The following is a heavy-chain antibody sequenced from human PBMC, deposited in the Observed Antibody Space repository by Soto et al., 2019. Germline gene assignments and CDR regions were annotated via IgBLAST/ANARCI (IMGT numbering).Heavy chain of an antibody. Sequence: PGGSLRLSCAASGFTFSSYSMNWVRQAPGKGLEWVSYISSGSSTIYYADSVKGRFTISRDNAKNSLYLQMNSLRAEDTAVYYCAKDKVPVVVTAPFDYWGQGTLVTVAS. CDR2: ISSGSSTI. D-gene: IGHD2-21*02. CDR1: GFTFSSYS. J-gene: IGHJ4*02. V-gene: IGHV3-48*01. CDR3: AKDKVPVVVTAPFDY.